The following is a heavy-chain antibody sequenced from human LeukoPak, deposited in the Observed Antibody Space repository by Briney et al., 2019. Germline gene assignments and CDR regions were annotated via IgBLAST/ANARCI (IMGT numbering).Heavy chain of an antibody. V-gene: IGHV1-18*01. CDR2: ISAYNGNT. D-gene: IGHD3-22*01. J-gene: IGHJ6*02. CDR3: ARITMIVYYYSGMDV. CDR1: GYTFTSYG. Sequence: GASVKVSCKASGYTFTSYGISWVRQAPGQGLEWMGWISAYNGNTNYAQKLQGRVTITTDTSTSTAYMQLRSLRSDDTAVYYCARITMIVYYYSGMDVWGQGTTVTASS.